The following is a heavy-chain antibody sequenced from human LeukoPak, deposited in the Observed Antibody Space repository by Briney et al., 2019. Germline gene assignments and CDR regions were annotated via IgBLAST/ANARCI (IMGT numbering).Heavy chain of an antibody. CDR3: ARLSIVVVPAAIGCWFDP. Sequence: PSETLSLTCTVSGGSISSYYWSWIRQPPGKGLEWIGYIYYSGSTNYNPSLKSRVTISVDTSKNQFSLKLSSVTAADTAVYYCARLSIVVVPAAIGCWFDPWGQGTLVTVSS. CDR1: GGSISSYY. J-gene: IGHJ5*02. V-gene: IGHV4-59*01. CDR2: IYYSGST. D-gene: IGHD2-2*01.